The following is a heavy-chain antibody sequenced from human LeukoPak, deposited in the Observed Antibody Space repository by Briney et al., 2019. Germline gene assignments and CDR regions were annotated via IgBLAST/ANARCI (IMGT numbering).Heavy chain of an antibody. D-gene: IGHD1-26*01. CDR1: GFTFSSYG. J-gene: IGHJ4*02. V-gene: IGHV3-23*01. CDR3: ARRGFWGQWELPTDDY. CDR2: ISGSGGST. Sequence: GGTLRLSCAAPGFTFSSYGMSWVRQAPGKGLEWVSAISGSGGSTYYADSVKGRFTISRDNSKNTLYLQMNSLRVEDTAVYYCARRGFWGQWELPTDDYWGQGTLVTVSS.